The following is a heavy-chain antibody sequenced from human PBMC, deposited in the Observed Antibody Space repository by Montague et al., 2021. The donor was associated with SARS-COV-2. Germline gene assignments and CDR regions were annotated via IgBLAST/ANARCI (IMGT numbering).Heavy chain of an antibody. CDR2: VYYSWST. J-gene: IGHJ4*02. CDR3: ARGFDY. Sequence: SETLSLTCTVSGGSISSNYWSWIRKPQGKGLERIGFVYYSWSTNPNPSLKSRVTISVDTSKNQFSLTLSSVTAADTAVYYCARGFDYWGQGTLVTVSS. V-gene: IGHV4-59*12. CDR1: GGSISSNY.